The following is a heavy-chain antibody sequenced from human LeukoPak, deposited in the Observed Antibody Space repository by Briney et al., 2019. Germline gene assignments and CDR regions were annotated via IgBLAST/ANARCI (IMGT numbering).Heavy chain of an antibody. D-gene: IGHD2-2*01. V-gene: IGHV3-30*03. CDR1: GFTFSSYG. J-gene: IGHJ3*01. CDR3: AREPFSTDWKVTTNALDL. Sequence: GGSLRLSCAASGFTFSSYGIHWVRQTPGKGLEWVAVISFDGSNKYYADFVKGRFTISRDNAKDSVSLKMNSLKAEDTGVYFCAREPFSTDWKVTTNALDLWGQGTMVIVSS. CDR2: ISFDGSNK.